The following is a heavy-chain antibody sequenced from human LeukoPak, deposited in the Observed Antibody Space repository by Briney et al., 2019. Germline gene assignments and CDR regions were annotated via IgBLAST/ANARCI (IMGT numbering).Heavy chain of an antibody. D-gene: IGHD3-9*01. CDR2: ISSSSSYI. CDR3: ARDLGGYDILTGYWTYYYGMDV. CDR1: GFTFSSYS. J-gene: IGHJ6*02. V-gene: IGHV3-21*01. Sequence: GGSLRLSCAASGFTFSSYSMNWVRQAPGKGLEWVSSISSSSSYIYYADSVKGRFTISRDNAKNSLYLQMNSLRAEDTAVYYCARDLGGYDILTGYWTYYYGMDVWGQGTTVTVSS.